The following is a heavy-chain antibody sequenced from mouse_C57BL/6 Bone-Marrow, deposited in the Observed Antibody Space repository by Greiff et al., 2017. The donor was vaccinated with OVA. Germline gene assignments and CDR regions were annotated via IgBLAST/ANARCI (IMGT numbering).Heavy chain of an antibody. CDR1: GYTFTSYW. CDR3: AQSTMVTTADGFDY. D-gene: IGHD2-2*01. V-gene: IGHV1-69*01. CDR2: IDPSDSYT. J-gene: IGHJ2*01. Sequence: VKLQQPGAELVMPGASVKLSCKASGYTFTSYWMHWVKQRPGQGLEWIGEIDPSDSYTNYNQTFKGKSTLTVDKSSSTAYMQLSSLTSEDSAVYYCAQSTMVTTADGFDYWGQGTTLTVSS.